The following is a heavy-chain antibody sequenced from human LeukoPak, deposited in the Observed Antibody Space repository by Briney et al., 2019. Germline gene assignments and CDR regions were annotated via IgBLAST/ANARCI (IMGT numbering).Heavy chain of an antibody. CDR1: GFSFSNYG. Sequence: PGGSLRLSCAASGFSFSNYGMNWVRQAPGKGLEWLSYISSSSSTIDYADSVKGRFTISRDNAKNSLYLQMNSLRAEDTAMYHCVRVGFYYASTIFGWGPGTLVTVSS. J-gene: IGHJ4*02. D-gene: IGHD3-22*01. CDR2: ISSSSSTI. CDR3: VRVGFYYASTIFG. V-gene: IGHV3-48*04.